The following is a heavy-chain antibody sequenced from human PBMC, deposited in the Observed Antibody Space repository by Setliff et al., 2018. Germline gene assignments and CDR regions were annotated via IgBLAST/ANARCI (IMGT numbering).Heavy chain of an antibody. CDR2: XXXXXXX. CDR3: ARHVLYGSGSYGLNY. D-gene: IGHD3-10*01. CDR1: GDSISSSDFY. V-gene: IGHV4-39*01. Sequence: SETLSLTCTVSGDSISSSDFYWGWIRQPPXXGXEXXXXXXXXXXXXYXXXLXXXATVIVHTSKKQFSLKLKSMTAADAGVYYCARHVLYGSGSYGLNYWSQGTLVTVS. J-gene: IGHJ4*02.